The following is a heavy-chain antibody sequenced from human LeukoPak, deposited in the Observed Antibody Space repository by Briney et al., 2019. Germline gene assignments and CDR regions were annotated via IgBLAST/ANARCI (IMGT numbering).Heavy chain of an antibody. CDR3: AKDGVGSGSSHRFDY. Sequence: GGSLRLSCAASGFTFDSYGMTWVRQAPGKGLEWVSAISGSGGSTYYADSVKGRFTISRDNSKNTLYLQMNSLRAEDTAVYYCAKDGVGSGSSHRFDYWGQGTLVTVSS. D-gene: IGHD3-10*01. CDR2: ISGSGGST. J-gene: IGHJ4*02. CDR1: GFTFDSYG. V-gene: IGHV3-23*01.